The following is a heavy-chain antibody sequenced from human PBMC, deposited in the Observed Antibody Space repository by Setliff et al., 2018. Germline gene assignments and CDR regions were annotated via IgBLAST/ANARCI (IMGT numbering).Heavy chain of an antibody. CDR2: IYHSGST. CDR1: GGSFSGYH. V-gene: IGHV4-34*01. J-gene: IGHJ4*02. D-gene: IGHD3-10*01. CDR3: ARHLLVQGTYHFDY. Sequence: PSETLSLTCAVYGGSFSGYHWSWIRQAPGKGLEWIGSIYHSGSTYFNPSLKSRVTISVDTSKNQFSLKVNSVTVADTAVYFCARHLLVQGTYHFDYWGQGSPVTVSS.